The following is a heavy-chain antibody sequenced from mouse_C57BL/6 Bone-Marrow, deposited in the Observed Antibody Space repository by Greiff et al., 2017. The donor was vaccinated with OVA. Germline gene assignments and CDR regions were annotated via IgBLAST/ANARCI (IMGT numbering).Heavy chain of an antibody. Sequence: QVQLQQSGAELARPGASVKLSCKASGYTFTSYGISWVKQRTGQGLEWIGEIYPRSGNTYYNEKFKGKATLTADKSSSTAYMELRSLTSEDSAVYFCARVGYYLYYYAMDYWGQGTSVTVSS. CDR1: GYTFTSYG. V-gene: IGHV1-81*01. D-gene: IGHD2-3*01. CDR3: ARVGYYLYYYAMDY. J-gene: IGHJ4*01. CDR2: IYPRSGNT.